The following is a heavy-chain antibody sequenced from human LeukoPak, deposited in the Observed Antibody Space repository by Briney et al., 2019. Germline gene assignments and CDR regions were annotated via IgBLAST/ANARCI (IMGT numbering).Heavy chain of an antibody. V-gene: IGHV3-30*03. D-gene: IGHD5-12*01. CDR1: GFTFSSYG. Sequence: QPGRSLRLSCAASGFTFSSYGMHWVRQAPGKGLEWVAVISYDGSNKYYADSAKGRFTISRDNAKNSLYLQMNSLRVDDTAVYYCARSGYGDFDYWGQGARVTVSS. CDR3: ARSGYGDFDY. J-gene: IGHJ4*02. CDR2: ISYDGSNK.